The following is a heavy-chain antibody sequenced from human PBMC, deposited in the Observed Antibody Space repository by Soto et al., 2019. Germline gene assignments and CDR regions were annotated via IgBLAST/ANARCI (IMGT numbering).Heavy chain of an antibody. CDR2: ISDGGGGT. Sequence: PGGSLRLSCVASKFTFSSYAMSWVRQAPGKGLEWVSSISDGGGGTYYADSVRGRITISRDNSKNTLYLQMNSLRAEDTAVYYCAKEASGNYYSFDYWGQGTLVTVSS. D-gene: IGHD3-10*01. CDR1: KFTFSSYA. CDR3: AKEASGNYYSFDY. V-gene: IGHV3-23*01. J-gene: IGHJ4*02.